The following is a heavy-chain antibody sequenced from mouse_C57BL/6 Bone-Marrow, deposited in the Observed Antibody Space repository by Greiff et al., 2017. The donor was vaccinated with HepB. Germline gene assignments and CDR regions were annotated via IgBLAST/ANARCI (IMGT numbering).Heavy chain of an antibody. J-gene: IGHJ1*03. D-gene: IGHD4-1*02. CDR1: GFTFSDYY. Sequence: EVNLVESEGGLVQPGSSMKLSCTASGFTFSDYYMAWVRQVPEKGLEWVANINYDGSSTYYLDSLKSRFIISRDNAKNILYLQMSSLKSEDTATYYCARSTGRGDWYFDVWGTGTTVTVSS. V-gene: IGHV5-16*01. CDR3: ARSTGRGDWYFDV. CDR2: INYDGSST.